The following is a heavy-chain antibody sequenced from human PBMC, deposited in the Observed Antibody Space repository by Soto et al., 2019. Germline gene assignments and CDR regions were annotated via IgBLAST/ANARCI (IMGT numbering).Heavy chain of an antibody. J-gene: IGHJ4*02. CDR2: ISASGGAT. D-gene: IGHD3-16*02. Sequence: GGSLRLSCTASGFTFSTFAMDWVRQAPGTGLEWVSAISASGGATYYADSVKGRFTISRDNSKNTLFLQMYSLRAEDTVVYYCAKDPTLRLGELSFFDYWGQGTLVTVSS. CDR1: GFTFSTFA. CDR3: AKDPTLRLGELSFFDY. V-gene: IGHV3-23*01.